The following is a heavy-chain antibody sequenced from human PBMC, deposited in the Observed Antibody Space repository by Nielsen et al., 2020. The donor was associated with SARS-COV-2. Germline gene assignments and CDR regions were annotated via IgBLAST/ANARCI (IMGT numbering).Heavy chain of an antibody. CDR2: INHSGST. CDR3: ARGSTGRYYYDSSGYPRRNWFDP. D-gene: IGHD3-22*01. V-gene: IGHV4-34*01. J-gene: IGHJ5*02. Sequence: WIRQPPGKGLEWIGEINHSGSTNYNPPLKSRVTISVDTSKNQFSLKLSSVTAADTAVYYCARGSTGRYYYDSSGYPRRNWFDPWGQGTLVTVSS.